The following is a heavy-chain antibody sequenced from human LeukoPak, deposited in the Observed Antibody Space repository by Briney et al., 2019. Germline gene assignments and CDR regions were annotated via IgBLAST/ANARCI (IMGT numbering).Heavy chain of an antibody. CDR1: GGTFSSYA. D-gene: IGHD3-3*01. CDR2: IIPILGIA. J-gene: IGHJ6*02. Sequence: GASVKVSCKASGGTFSSYAISWVRQAPGQGLEWMGRIIPILGIANYAQKFQGRVTITADKSTSTAYMELSSLRSEDTAVYYCARDANFWSGYYLSPPYGMDVWGQGTTVTVSS. CDR3: ARDANFWSGYYLSPPYGMDV. V-gene: IGHV1-69*04.